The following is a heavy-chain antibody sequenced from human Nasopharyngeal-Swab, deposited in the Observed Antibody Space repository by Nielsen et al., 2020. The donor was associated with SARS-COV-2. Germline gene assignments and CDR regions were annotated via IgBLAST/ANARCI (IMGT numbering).Heavy chain of an antibody. Sequence: VRQAPGKGLVWRGRIDPSDSYTNYSPSFQDDVTITANKSISTAYLQWMSLKASDTAIYYCARQFRGSYDSSGPLSWFDPWGQGTLVTVSS. CDR2: IDPSDSYT. D-gene: IGHD3-22*01. CDR3: ARQFRGSYDSSGPLSWFDP. V-gene: IGHV5-10-1*01. J-gene: IGHJ5*02.